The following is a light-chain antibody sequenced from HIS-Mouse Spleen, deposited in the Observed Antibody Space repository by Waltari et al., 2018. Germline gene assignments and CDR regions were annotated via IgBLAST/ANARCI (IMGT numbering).Light chain of an antibody. V-gene: IGLV3-21*03. Sequence: SYVLTQPPSVSVAPGKTARITCGGNNIGSKSVHWYQQKPGQAPLLVVYDDSDRPSGFPERFSGSNSGNTATLTISRVEAGDEADYYCQVWDSSSDHVVFGGGTKLTVL. CDR1: NIGSKS. CDR2: DDS. CDR3: QVWDSSSDHVV. J-gene: IGLJ2*01.